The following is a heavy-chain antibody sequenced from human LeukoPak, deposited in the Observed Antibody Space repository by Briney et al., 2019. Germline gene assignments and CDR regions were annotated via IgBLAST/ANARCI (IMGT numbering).Heavy chain of an antibody. Sequence: GGSLRLSCVASGFSFNDYSMNWVRQAPGKGLEWVSTISGSGGSTYYADSVKGRFTISRDNSKNTLYLQTNSLRVEDTAVYYCAKRITIFGSYYYGMDVWGQGSTVTVSS. V-gene: IGHV3-23*01. CDR2: ISGSGGST. D-gene: IGHD3-3*01. CDR1: GFSFNDYS. CDR3: AKRITIFGSYYYGMDV. J-gene: IGHJ6*02.